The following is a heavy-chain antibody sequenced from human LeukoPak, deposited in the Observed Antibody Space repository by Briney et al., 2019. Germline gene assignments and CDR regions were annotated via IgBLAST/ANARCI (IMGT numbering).Heavy chain of an antibody. V-gene: IGHV3-7*01. CDR3: AVHPRANTPDVDY. Sequence: GGSLRLSCAASEFSFSSYWMSWVRQIPGKGLEWVANIKEDASEKYYVDSVKGRFTISRHNAKNSLYLQMNSRRVMDTAVYYCAVHPRANTPDVDYWGQGTLVTVSS. CDR1: EFSFSSYW. J-gene: IGHJ4*02. CDR2: IKEDASEK. D-gene: IGHD2-2*02.